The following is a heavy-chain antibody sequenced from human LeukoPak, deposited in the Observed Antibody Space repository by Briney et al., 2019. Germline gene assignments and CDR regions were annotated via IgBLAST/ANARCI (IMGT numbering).Heavy chain of an antibody. D-gene: IGHD3-10*01. J-gene: IGHJ6*02. CDR2: ISAYNGNT. CDR1: GYTFTSYG. Sequence: GASVKVSCKASGYTFTSYGISWGRQAPGQGLEWMGWISAYNGNTNYAQKLQGRVTMTTDTSTSTAYMQLRSLRSDDPAVYYCPRGTITLVRGVIISHYYYGMDVWGQGPTVPVSS. V-gene: IGHV1-18*01. CDR3: PRGTITLVRGVIISHYYYGMDV.